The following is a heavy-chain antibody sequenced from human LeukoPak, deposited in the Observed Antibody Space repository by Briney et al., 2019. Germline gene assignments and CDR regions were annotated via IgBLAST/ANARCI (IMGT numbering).Heavy chain of an antibody. CDR3: ARVGSGSGYFDY. CDR1: GGSISSDGYY. V-gene: IGHV4-31*03. Sequence: SEALSLTCTVSGGSISSDGYYWSWIRQHPGKGLEWIGYIYYSGSTYYNPSLKSRVTISVDTSKNQFSLKLSSVTAADTAVYYCARVGSGSGYFDYWGQGTLVTVSS. CDR2: IYYSGST. J-gene: IGHJ4*02. D-gene: IGHD1-26*01.